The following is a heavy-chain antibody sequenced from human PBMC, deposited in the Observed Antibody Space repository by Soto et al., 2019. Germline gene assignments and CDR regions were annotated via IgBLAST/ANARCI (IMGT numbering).Heavy chain of an antibody. Sequence: PSETLSLTCNVSGGSVSSGGYYWSWVRQNAEKGLEWIGYHYNDGSTFYNPALQSRAVISVDRTKNHLFLDLRSVTAADTAVYYCVRDGTKTLRDWFDPWGQGISVTVSS. CDR3: VRDGTKTLRDWFDP. J-gene: IGHJ5*02. CDR2: HYNDGST. D-gene: IGHD1-1*01. V-gene: IGHV4-31*03. CDR1: GGSVSSGGYY.